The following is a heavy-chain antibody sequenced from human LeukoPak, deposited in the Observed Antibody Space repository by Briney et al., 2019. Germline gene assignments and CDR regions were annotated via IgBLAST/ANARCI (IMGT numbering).Heavy chain of an antibody. Sequence: GGSLGLSCAASGFTFSDYSMNWVRQAPGKGLEWVSFISSSSNHKNYADSVKGRFTISRDNAKNSLYLQMNNLRVEDTAVYYCARDWRRVAVPPHWGQGTLVTVSS. J-gene: IGHJ4*02. CDR3: ARDWRRVAVPPH. CDR1: GFTFSDYS. D-gene: IGHD6-19*01. V-gene: IGHV3-21*06. CDR2: ISSSSNHK.